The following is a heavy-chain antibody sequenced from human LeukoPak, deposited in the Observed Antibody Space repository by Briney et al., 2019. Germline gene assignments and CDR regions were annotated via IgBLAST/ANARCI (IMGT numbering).Heavy chain of an antibody. D-gene: IGHD2-21*02. Sequence: GGSLRLSCAVSGFSFSNYAMSWVRQGPGKGLEWVSALSGSGVKTFYRDSVKGRFTISRDNSKNTLSLQMNSLRAEDTALYYCARGFVLGAAKNYFDYWGQGALVTVSS. V-gene: IGHV3-23*01. CDR3: ARGFVLGAAKNYFDY. CDR1: GFSFSNYA. J-gene: IGHJ4*02. CDR2: LSGSGVKT.